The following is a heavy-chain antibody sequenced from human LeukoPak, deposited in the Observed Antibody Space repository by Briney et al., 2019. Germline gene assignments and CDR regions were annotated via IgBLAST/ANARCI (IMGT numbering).Heavy chain of an antibody. V-gene: IGHV4-31*03. J-gene: IGHJ4*02. CDR1: GGSISSGGYY. CDR3: ARCGDDYGDFRTADY. D-gene: IGHD4-17*01. CDR2: IYYSGST. Sequence: SDTLSLTCTVSGGSISSGGYYWSWIRPHPGKGLEWIGYIYYSGSTYYNPSLKSRVTISVDTSKNQFSLKLSSVTAADTAVYYCARCGDDYGDFRTADYWGQGTLVTVSS.